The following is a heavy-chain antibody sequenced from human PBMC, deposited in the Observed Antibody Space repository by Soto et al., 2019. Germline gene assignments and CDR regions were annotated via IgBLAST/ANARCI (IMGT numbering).Heavy chain of an antibody. J-gene: IGHJ4*02. V-gene: IGHV3-73*02. CDR2: IRRRAKNYAT. Sequence: EVQLVESGGDLVQPGGSLKLSCAASGFTFSGSAMHWVRQASGKGLEWVGRIRRRAKNYATVYAASVKGRFIISRDYSKNTAYLQMNRLNTDDTSLYYCTRNFDGSYYFAADVDCWGQGTLVTVSS. CDR1: GFTFSGSA. CDR3: TRNFDGSYYFAADVDC. D-gene: IGHD3-10*01.